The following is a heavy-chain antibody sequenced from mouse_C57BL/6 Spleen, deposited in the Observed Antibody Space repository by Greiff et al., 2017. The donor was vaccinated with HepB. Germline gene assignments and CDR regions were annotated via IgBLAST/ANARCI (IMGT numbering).Heavy chain of an antibody. J-gene: IGHJ1*03. Sequence: DVMLVESGGGLVQPGGSMKLSCAASGFTFSDAWMDWVRQSPEKGLEWVAEIRNKANNHATYYAESVKGRFTISRDDSKSSVYLQMNSLRAEDTGIYYCTRYYGSSYEGYWYFDVWGTGTTVTVSS. CDR3: TRYYGSSYEGYWYFDV. CDR2: IRNKANNHAT. D-gene: IGHD1-1*01. V-gene: IGHV6-6*01. CDR1: GFTFSDAW.